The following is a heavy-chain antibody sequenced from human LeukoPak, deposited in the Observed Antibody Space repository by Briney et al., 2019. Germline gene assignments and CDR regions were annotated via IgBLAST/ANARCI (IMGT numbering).Heavy chain of an antibody. D-gene: IGHD6-19*01. J-gene: IGHJ4*02. CDR2: INHSGST. CDR1: GGSFSGYY. CDR3: ARGRSSGWSV. Sequence: PSETLSLTCAVYGGSFSGYYWSWFRQPPGKGLEWIGEINHSGSTNYNPSLKSRVTISVDTSKNQFSLKLSSVTAADTAVYYCARGRSSGWSVWGQGTLVTVSS. V-gene: IGHV4-34*01.